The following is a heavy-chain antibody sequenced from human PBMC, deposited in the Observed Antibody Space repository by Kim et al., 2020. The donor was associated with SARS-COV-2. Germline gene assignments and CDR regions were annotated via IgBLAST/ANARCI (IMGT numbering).Heavy chain of an antibody. CDR2: ISSSGRSI. J-gene: IGHJ4*02. V-gene: IGHV3-11*01. D-gene: IGHD2-21*01. CDR3: ARDLGAFSLAFDY. CDR1: GFTFSDHY. Sequence: GGSLRLSCAASGFTFSDHYMTWIRQAPGKGLEWLAYISSSGRSIYYADSVKGRFTISRDNANNSLYLQMHSLRAEDTAIYFCARDLGAFSLAFDYWGQG.